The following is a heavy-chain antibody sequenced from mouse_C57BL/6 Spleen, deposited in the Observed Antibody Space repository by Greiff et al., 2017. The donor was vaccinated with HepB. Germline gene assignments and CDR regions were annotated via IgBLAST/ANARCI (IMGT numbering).Heavy chain of an antibody. V-gene: IGHV1-82*01. CDR1: GYAFSSSW. J-gene: IGHJ2*01. CDR2: IYPGDGDT. CDR3: ARWGFDY. Sequence: QVQLQQSGPELVKPGASVKISCKASGYAFSSSWMNWVKQRPGKGLEWIGRIYPGDGDTNYNGKFKGKATLTADKSSSTAYVQLSSLTSEDSAVYFCARWGFDYWGQGTTLTVSS.